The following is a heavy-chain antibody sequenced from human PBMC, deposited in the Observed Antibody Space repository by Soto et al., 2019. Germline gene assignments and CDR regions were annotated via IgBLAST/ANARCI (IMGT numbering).Heavy chain of an antibody. J-gene: IGHJ5*02. CDR3: ARERAVGIAVALNWFDP. D-gene: IGHD6-19*01. Sequence: ESGGGLVQPGGSLRLSCAASGFTFSSYSMNWVRQAPGKGLEWVSYISSSSSTIYYADSVKGRFTISRDNAKNSLYLQMNSLRDEDTAVYYCARERAVGIAVALNWFDPWGQGTLVNVSS. V-gene: IGHV3-48*02. CDR1: GFTFSSYS. CDR2: ISSSSSTI.